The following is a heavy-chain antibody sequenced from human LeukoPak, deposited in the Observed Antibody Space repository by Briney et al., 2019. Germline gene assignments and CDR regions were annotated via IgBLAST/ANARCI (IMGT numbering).Heavy chain of an antibody. J-gene: IGHJ1*01. V-gene: IGHV3-66*01. CDR2: IYSGGST. CDR3: AVSTRGYSSSEYFQY. CDR1: GFTVSSNY. D-gene: IGHD5-18*01. Sequence: GGSLRLSCAASGFTVSSNYMSWVRQAPGKGLEWVSVIYSGGSTYYADSVKGRFTISRDNSKNTLFLQMNSLRAEDMAVYYCAVSTRGYSSSEYFQYWGQGTLVTVSS.